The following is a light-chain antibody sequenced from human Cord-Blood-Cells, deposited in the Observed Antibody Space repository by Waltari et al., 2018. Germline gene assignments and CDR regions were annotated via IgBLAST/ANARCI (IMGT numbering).Light chain of an antibody. Sequence: EIVMTQSPATLSVYQGERATLSCRASQSVSSNLAWYQQKPGQAPRLLIYGASTRATGIPARFSGSGSGTEFTLTISSLQSEDFAVYYCQQYNNWRTWTFGQGTKVEIK. CDR3: QQYNNWRTWT. CDR1: QSVSSN. J-gene: IGKJ1*01. CDR2: GAS. V-gene: IGKV3-15*01.